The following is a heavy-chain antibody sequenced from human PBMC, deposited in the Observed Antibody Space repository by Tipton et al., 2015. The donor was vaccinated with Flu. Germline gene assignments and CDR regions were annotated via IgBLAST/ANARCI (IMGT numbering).Heavy chain of an antibody. Sequence: TLSLTCTVSGGSISSHHWSWIRQPPGKGLEWIGLIFTSGSTNYNPSLKSRVTISVDTSKIQFSLKLTSVTAADTAVYYCRGRGDLSPYNWFDRWGQGTLVTVSS. J-gene: IGHJ5*02. CDR3: RGRGDLSPYNWFDR. CDR2: IFTSGST. CDR1: GGSISSHH. V-gene: IGHV4-4*08. D-gene: IGHD3-16*01.